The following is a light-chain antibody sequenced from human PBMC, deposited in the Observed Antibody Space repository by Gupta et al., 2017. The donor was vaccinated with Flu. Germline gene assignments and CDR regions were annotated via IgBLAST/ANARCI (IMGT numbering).Light chain of an antibody. J-gene: IGLJ3*02. CDR1: SSNIGGNR. Sequence: QSVLTQPPSASGTPGQRVTISCSGSSSNIGGNRVYWYQQLPGTAPKLLFYYNKQRPSGGTDHGCGSHSATAASLAVSGLLAYEEDAYYCDAGEETRNGNTWVFGGGTKLTVL. CDR2: YNK. V-gene: IGLV1-44*01. CDR3: DAGEETRNGNTWV.